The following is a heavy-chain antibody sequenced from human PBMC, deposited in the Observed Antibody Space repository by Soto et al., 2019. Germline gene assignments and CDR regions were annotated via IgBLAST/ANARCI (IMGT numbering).Heavy chain of an antibody. CDR3: ARDPHYTDSSGYYVSSGNFDS. CDR2: IYYSGST. Sequence: GSLRLSCAASGFTFSNAWMSWVRQPPGKGLEWIGYIYYSGSTNYNPSLKSRVTISVDTSKNQFSLRLSSVTAADTAVYYCARDPHYTDSSGYYVSSGNFDSWGQGILVTVSS. V-gene: IGHV4-59*12. J-gene: IGHJ4*02. CDR1: GFTFSNAW. D-gene: IGHD3-22*01.